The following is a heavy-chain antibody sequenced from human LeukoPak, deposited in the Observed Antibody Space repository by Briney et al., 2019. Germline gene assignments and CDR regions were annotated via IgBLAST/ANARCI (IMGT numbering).Heavy chain of an antibody. V-gene: IGHV4-59*01. CDR2: IYYSGST. D-gene: IGHD6-6*01. J-gene: IGHJ4*02. CDR3: ARSPLARLYAHPSLSHFDY. Sequence: SETLSLTCTVSGGSISSYYWSWIRQPPGKGLEWIGYIYYSGSTNYNPSLKSRVTISVDTSKNQFSLKLSSVTAADTAVYYCARSPLARLYAHPSLSHFDYWGQGTLVTVSS. CDR1: GGSISSYY.